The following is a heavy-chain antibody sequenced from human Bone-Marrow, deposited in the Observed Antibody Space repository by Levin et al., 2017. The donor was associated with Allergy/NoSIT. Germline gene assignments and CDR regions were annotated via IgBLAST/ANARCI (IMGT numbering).Heavy chain of an antibody. D-gene: IGHD3-3*01. J-gene: IGHJ6*02. Sequence: PGGSLRLSCTVSGGSISSSSYYWGWIRQPPGKGLEWIGSIYYSGSTYYNPSLKSRVTISVDTSKNQFSLKLSSVTAADTAVYYCARHLVLRFLEWIPTPGYYYGMDVWGQGTTVTVSS. CDR2: IYYSGST. CDR1: GGSISSSSYY. CDR3: ARHLVLRFLEWIPTPGYYYGMDV. V-gene: IGHV4-39*01.